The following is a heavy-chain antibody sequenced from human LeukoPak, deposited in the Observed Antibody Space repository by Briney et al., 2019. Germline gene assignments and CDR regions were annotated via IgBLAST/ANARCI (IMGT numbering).Heavy chain of an antibody. CDR1: GFTFSSYW. J-gene: IGHJ6*02. V-gene: IGHV3-74*01. CDR3: TRDHGLDV. Sequence: GGSLRLSCAASGFTFSSYWMSWVRQAPGKGLMWVSQINSDGSATSCADPVKGRCTISRDNAKNILYLEMNSLRVEDTAVYFCTRDHGLDVWGQGTTVTVSS. CDR2: INSDGSAT.